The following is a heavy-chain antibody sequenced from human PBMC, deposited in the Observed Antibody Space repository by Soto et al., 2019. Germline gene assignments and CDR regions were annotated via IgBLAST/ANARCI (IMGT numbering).Heavy chain of an antibody. V-gene: IGHV3-33*01. Sequence: GGSLRLSCAASGFTFSSYGMHWVRQAPGKGLERVAVIWYDGSNKYYADSVKGRFTISRDNPKNTLYLQMNSLRAEDTAVYYCARGGIQLWFFDYWGQGTLVTVSS. CDR2: IWYDGSNK. CDR1: GFTFSSYG. D-gene: IGHD5-18*01. J-gene: IGHJ4*02. CDR3: ARGGIQLWFFDY.